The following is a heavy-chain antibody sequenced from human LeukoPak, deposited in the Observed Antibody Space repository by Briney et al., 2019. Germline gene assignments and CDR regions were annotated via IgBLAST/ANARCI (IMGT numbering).Heavy chain of an antibody. Sequence: GASVKVSCKASGGTFSSFAISWVRQAPGQGLEWMGGIIPIFGTANYAQKFQGRVTITADESTSTAYMELGSLRSEDTAVYYCANIAVAGSFDYWGQGTLVTVSS. CDR3: ANIAVAGSFDY. D-gene: IGHD6-19*01. CDR2: IIPIFGTA. V-gene: IGHV1-69*13. CDR1: GGTFSSFA. J-gene: IGHJ4*02.